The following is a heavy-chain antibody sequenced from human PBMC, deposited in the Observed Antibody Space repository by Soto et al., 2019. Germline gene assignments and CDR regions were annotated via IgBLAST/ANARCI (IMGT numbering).Heavy chain of an antibody. Sequence: SVKVSCKASGGTFSSYTISWVRQSPGQGLEWMGRIIPILGIANYAQKLQGRVTMTTDTSTSTAYMELRSLRSDDTAVYYCGRDRYYDFWSGYYDAFDIWGQGTMVTVSS. CDR2: IIPILGIA. CDR1: GGTFSSYT. CDR3: GRDRYYDFWSGYYDAFDI. D-gene: IGHD3-3*01. J-gene: IGHJ3*02. V-gene: IGHV1-69*04.